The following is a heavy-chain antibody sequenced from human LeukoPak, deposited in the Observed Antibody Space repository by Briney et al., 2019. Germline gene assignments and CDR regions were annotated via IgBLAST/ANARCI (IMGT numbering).Heavy chain of an antibody. CDR3: AKEIGTMIVVKDAFDI. V-gene: IGHV3-30*18. CDR2: ISYDGSNK. Sequence: GGSLRLSCAASGFTFSSYGMHWVRQAPGKGLEWVAVISYDGSNKYYADSVKGRFTISRDNSKNTLYLQMNSLRAEDTAVYYCAKEIGTMIVVKDAFDIWGQGTMVTVSS. J-gene: IGHJ3*02. CDR1: GFTFSSYG. D-gene: IGHD3-22*01.